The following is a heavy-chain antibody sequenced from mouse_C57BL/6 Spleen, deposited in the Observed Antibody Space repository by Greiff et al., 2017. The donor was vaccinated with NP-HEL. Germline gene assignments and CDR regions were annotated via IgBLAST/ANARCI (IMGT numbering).Heavy chain of an antibody. D-gene: IGHD2-3*01. V-gene: IGHV1-26*01. CDR3: ARFGGYYVSYAMDY. J-gene: IGHJ4*01. CDR1: GYTFTDYY. CDR2: INPNNGGT. Sequence: EVQLRQSGPELVKPGASVKISCKASGYTFTDYYMNWVKQSHGKSLEWIGDINPNNGGTSYNQKFKGKATLTVDKSSSTAYMELRSLTSEDSAVYYCARFGGYYVSYAMDYWGQGTSVTVSS.